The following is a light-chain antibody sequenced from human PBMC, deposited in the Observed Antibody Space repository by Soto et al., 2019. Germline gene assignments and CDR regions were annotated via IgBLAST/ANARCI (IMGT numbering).Light chain of an antibody. CDR3: QQGNTWPWT. Sequence: EIVLTQSPGTLSLSPGERATLSCRASQSVSNNYLAWYQQKPGQAPRLLIYAASDRATGIPGRFSGSGSGTDFTLIISSLEPEDFAFYYCQQGNTWPWTFGQGTKVDI. V-gene: IGKV3D-20*02. CDR1: QSVSNNY. CDR2: AAS. J-gene: IGKJ1*01.